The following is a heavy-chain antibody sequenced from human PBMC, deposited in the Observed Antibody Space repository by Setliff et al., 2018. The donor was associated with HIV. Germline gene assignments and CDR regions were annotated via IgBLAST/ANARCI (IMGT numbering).Heavy chain of an antibody. Sequence: SVKVSCKASGGTFSSYSITWVRQAPGQGLEWVGGIIPIFGTTNYAQNFQGRVTITADESTSTAYMELSSLRSEDTAVYYCVGLGYSFSYRWWFDPWGQGTLVTVSS. D-gene: IGHD5-18*01. CDR1: GGTFSSYS. V-gene: IGHV1-69*13. J-gene: IGHJ5*02. CDR3: VGLGYSFSYRWWFDP. CDR2: IIPIFGTT.